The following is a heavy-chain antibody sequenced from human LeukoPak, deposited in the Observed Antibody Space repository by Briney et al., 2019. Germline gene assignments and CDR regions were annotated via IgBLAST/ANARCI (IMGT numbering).Heavy chain of an antibody. Sequence: PSETLSLTCAVSGDSISNSVWWSWVRQPPGKGLEWIGEIYHSGGTNYNPSLESRVTISLDKSENQFSLKLTSVTAADTAVYYCARDLRGMVDYWGQGTLVTVSS. CDR1: GDSISNSVW. D-gene: IGHD3-16*01. V-gene: IGHV4-4*02. CDR2: IYHSGGT. J-gene: IGHJ4*02. CDR3: ARDLRGMVDY.